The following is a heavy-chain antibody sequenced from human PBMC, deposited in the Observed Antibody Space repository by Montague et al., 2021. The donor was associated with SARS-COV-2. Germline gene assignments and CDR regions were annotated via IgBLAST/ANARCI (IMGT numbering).Heavy chain of an antibody. CDR2: IYYSGST. J-gene: IGHJ2*01. CDR3: ARVHIVVVTAMRYFDL. V-gene: IGHV4-31*03. CDR1: GGSISSGGYY. D-gene: IGHD2-21*02. Sequence: TLSLTCTVSGGSISSGGYYWSWIRQHPGKGLEWIGYIYYSGSTYYNPSLKSRVTISADTSKNQFSLRLSSVTAADTAVYYCARVHIVVVTAMRYFDLWGRGTLVTGSS.